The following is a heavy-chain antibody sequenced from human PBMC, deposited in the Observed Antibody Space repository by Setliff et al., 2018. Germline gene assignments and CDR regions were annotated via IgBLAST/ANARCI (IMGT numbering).Heavy chain of an antibody. CDR3: ARHMTSAAATNPVDY. J-gene: IGHJ4*02. Sequence: GESLKISCQASGYTFITLWIGWVRQMPGKGLEWMGIIYPGDSDIRYSPSFEGQVTISLDKSISTAYLQWSSLKASDTAMYYCARHMTSAAATNPVDYWGQGTLVTVSS. CDR2: IYPGDSDI. V-gene: IGHV5-51*01. D-gene: IGHD6-13*01. CDR1: GYTFITLW.